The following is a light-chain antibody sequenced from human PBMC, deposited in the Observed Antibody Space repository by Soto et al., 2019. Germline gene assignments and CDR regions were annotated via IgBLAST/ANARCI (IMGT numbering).Light chain of an antibody. CDR3: SSYTSSITVV. J-gene: IGLJ2*01. CDR1: SSDVGGYNY. Sequence: QSALTQPASVSGSPGQSITISCTGTSSDVGGYNYVSWYQQHPGKAPKLMIFDVSNRPSGVSNRFSGSKSGNTASLTISGLQAEDDADYYCSSYTSSITVVFGGGTKLTVL. CDR2: DVS. V-gene: IGLV2-14*03.